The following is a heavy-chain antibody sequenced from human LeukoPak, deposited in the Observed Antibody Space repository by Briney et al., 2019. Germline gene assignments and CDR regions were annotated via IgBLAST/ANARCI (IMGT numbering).Heavy chain of an antibody. V-gene: IGHV4-31*03. D-gene: IGHD4-23*01. CDR1: GGSISSGGYY. CDR3: ARVNPYGGNWFDP. CDR2: IYYSGST. J-gene: IGHJ5*02. Sequence: SQTLSLTCTVSGGSISSGGYYWSWIRQHPGKGLEWIGYIYYSGSTYYNPSLKSRVTISVDTFKNQFSLKLSSVTAADTAVYYCARVNPYGGNWFDPWGQGTLVTVSS.